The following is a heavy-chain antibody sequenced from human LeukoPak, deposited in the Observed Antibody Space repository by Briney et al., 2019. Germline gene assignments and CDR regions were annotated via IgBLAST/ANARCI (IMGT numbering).Heavy chain of an antibody. CDR2: IDGSGST. CDR3: ARRPACTIDY. CDR1: GESFSGHY. V-gene: IGHV4-34*01. Sequence: KPSKTLSLTCAVYGESFSGHYWTWIRQPPGKGLEWIGEIDGSGSTNYNPSLKSRVTILEDTSKNQFFLKLKSVTAADTAMYYCARRPACTIDYWGQGTLVTVSS. D-gene: IGHD1-1*01. J-gene: IGHJ4*02.